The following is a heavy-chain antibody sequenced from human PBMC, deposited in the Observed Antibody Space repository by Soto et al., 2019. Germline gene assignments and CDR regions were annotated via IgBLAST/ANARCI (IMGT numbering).Heavy chain of an antibody. D-gene: IGHD3-16*02. V-gene: IGHV3-23*01. CDR2: ISDSGDRT. J-gene: IGHJ3*01. CDR3: AKDRGIIVKAGDAFDV. Sequence: GGSLRLSCASSGFTLSMSAVNWVRQAPGKGLEWVSYISDSGDRTYYADSVKGRFTISRDRSKNTVSLQMDSLRAEDTAVYYCAKDRGIIVKAGDAFDVWGRGTKVTVS. CDR1: GFTLSMSA.